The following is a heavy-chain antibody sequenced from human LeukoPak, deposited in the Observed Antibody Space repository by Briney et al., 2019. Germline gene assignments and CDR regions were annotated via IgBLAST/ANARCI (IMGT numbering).Heavy chain of an antibody. CDR2: IYTSGGT. CDR1: GGSISSSSYY. V-gene: IGHV4-39*07. Sequence: SETLSLTCTVSGGSISSSSYYWGWIRQPPGKGLEWIGRIYTSGGTNYNPSLKSRVTMSVDTSKNQFSLKLSSVTAADTAVYYCARVTSGYSYGYWFDPWGQGTLVTVSS. J-gene: IGHJ5*02. CDR3: ARVTSGYSYGYWFDP. D-gene: IGHD5-18*01.